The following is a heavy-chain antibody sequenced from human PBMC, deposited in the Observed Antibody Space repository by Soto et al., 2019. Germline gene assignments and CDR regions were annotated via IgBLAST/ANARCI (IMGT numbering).Heavy chain of an antibody. CDR1: GFTFSSYS. Sequence: EVQLVESGGGLVKPGGSLRLSCAASGFTFSSYSMNWVRHAPGKGLEWVSSISSSSSYIYYADSVKGRFTISRDNAKNSLYLQMNSLRAEDTAVYYCAREVGASVPTFSYYYYYYMDVWGKGTPVTVSS. CDR3: AREVGASVPTFSYYYYYYMDV. V-gene: IGHV3-21*01. CDR2: ISSSSSYI. D-gene: IGHD1-26*01. J-gene: IGHJ6*03.